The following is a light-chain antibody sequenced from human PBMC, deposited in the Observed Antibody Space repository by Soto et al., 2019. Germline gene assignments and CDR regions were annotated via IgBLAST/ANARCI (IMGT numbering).Light chain of an antibody. J-gene: IGLJ7*01. V-gene: IGLV4-60*03. CDR1: SGHSTYT. Sequence: QSVLTQSSSASASLGSSVKLTCTLSSGHSTYTIAWHQQQPGKAPRYLMKIERSGSYNKGSGVPDRFSGSSSGADRYLTISNRQSEDEADYYCETWDSNTHTVFGGGTKLTVL. CDR3: ETWDSNTHTV. CDR2: IERSGSY.